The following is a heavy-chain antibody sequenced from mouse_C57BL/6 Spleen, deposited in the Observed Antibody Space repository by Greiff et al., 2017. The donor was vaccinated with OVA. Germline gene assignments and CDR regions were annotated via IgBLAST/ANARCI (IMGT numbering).Heavy chain of an antibody. CDR2: IWSGGST. D-gene: IGHD2-1*01. CDR3: ARNYHGNSYYFDY. Sequence: VQLQQSGPGLVQPSQSLSITCTVSGFSLTSYGVHWVRQSPGKGLEWLGVIWSGGSTDYNAAFISRLSISKDNSKSQVFFKMNSLQADDTAIYYCARNYHGNSYYFDYWGQGTTLTVSS. J-gene: IGHJ2*01. CDR1: GFSLTSYG. V-gene: IGHV2-2*01.